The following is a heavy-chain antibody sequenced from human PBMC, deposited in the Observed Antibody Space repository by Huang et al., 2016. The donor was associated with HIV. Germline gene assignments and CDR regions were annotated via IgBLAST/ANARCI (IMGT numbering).Heavy chain of an antibody. Sequence: VESGGDAVQSGRSLSLSCRGSGFIFHDFAINWFRRSPRKGLEGIGFVRSIAFGGASKSAPSVKDRFSVSRDEAKNVAFLQMENLQVDDTAVYYCSPTGDDYFYYYMDVWGNGTTVIVS. J-gene: IGHJ6*03. V-gene: IGHV3-49*03. CDR1: GFIFHDFA. D-gene: IGHD4-17*01. CDR2: VRSIAFGGAS. CDR3: SPTGDDYFYYYMDV.